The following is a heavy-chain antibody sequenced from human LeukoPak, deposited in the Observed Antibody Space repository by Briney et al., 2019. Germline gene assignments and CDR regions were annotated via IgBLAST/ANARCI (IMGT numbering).Heavy chain of an antibody. CDR3: ARGVRGVTKYYYYYYMDV. V-gene: IGHV3-7*04. CDR1: GFTFSSYW. D-gene: IGHD3-10*01. Sequence: GGSLRLSCAASGFTFSSYWMSWVRQAPGKGLEWVANIKQDGSEKYYVDSVKGRFTISRDNAKNSLYLQMNSLRAEDTAVYYCARGVRGVTKYYYYYYMDVWGKGTTVTISS. J-gene: IGHJ6*03. CDR2: IKQDGSEK.